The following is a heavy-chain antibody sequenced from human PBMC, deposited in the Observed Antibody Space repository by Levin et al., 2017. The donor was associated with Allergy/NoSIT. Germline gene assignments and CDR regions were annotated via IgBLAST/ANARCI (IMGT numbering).Heavy chain of an antibody. D-gene: IGHD2-15*01. Sequence: GGSLILSCTASGFAFTNVWMSWVRQAPGKGLEWIGRITSQTDGGTTDYAAPVKGRFTISRDDSKNTLYLQMNSLRTEDTAVYYCATDVRCSGGSCYASGIDYWGQGTLVTVSS. CDR3: ATDVRCSGGSCYASGIDY. V-gene: IGHV3-15*01. CDR2: ITSQTDGGTT. J-gene: IGHJ4*02. CDR1: GFAFTNVW.